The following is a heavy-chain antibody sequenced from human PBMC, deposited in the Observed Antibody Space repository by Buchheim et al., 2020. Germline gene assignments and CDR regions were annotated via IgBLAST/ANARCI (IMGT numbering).Heavy chain of an antibody. V-gene: IGHV4-34*01. CDR1: GGSFSGYY. CDR2: INHSGST. D-gene: IGHD3-10*01. CDR3: ARIPKGLWFGESPKMFYFDY. J-gene: IGHJ4*02. Sequence: QVQLQQWGAGLLKPSETLSLTCAVYGGSFSGYYWSWIRQPPGKGLEWIGEINHSGSTNYNPSLKSRVTISVHTSKNQFSLKLSSVTAADTAVYYCARIPKGLWFGESPKMFYFDYWGQGTL.